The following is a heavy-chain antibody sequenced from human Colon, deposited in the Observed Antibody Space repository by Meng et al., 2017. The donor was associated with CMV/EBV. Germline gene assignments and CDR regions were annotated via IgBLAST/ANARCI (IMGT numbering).Heavy chain of an antibody. Sequence: GESLKISCAGYGFTFSSYGMNWVRQAPGRGLEWVSSITGSGSYVYYTDSVKGRFTVSRDNTNNSLYLQMENLRVEDTALYYCARGGFQLPPDSWGQGALVTVSS. CDR2: ITGSGSYV. CDR3: ARGGFQLPPDS. V-gene: IGHV3-21*01. CDR1: GFTFSSYG. J-gene: IGHJ5*01. D-gene: IGHD6-25*01.